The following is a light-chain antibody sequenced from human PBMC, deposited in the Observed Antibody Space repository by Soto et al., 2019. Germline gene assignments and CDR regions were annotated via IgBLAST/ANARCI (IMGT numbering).Light chain of an antibody. J-gene: IGKJ4*01. CDR1: QSMSDF. CDR2: DVS. Sequence: EIVLTQSPATLSLSPGERATLSCRASQSMSDFLAWYQHKPGQSPRLLIYDVSRRATGIPARLSGSGSGTDFTLSISSLEPEDFGVYYCQQRSSWPLTFGGGTKVEIK. CDR3: QQRSSWPLT. V-gene: IGKV3-11*01.